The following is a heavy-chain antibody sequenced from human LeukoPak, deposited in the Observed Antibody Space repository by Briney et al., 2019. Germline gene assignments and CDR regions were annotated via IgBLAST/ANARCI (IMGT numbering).Heavy chain of an antibody. CDR2: LFDSVRT. CDR3: ATIKRGSIFGYFDF. Sequence: SETPSLTCTVSGGSITSHYWSWVRQPPGKGLEWIAYLFDSVRTKDNPSLKSRLTLSADTSKNQSSLRLNSVTAADTAVYYCATIKRGSIFGYFDFWGQGIKVTVSS. D-gene: IGHD5-18*01. CDR1: GGSITSHY. V-gene: IGHV4-59*11. J-gene: IGHJ4*02.